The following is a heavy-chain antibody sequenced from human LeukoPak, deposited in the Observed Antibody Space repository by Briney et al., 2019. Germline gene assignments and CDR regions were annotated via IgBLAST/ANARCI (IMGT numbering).Heavy chain of an antibody. CDR2: IRYDGSNK. Sequence: PGGSLRLSCAASGFTFSSYGMHWVRQAPGKGLEWVAFIRYDGSNKYYADSVKGRFTISRDNSKNTLYLQMNSLRAEDTAVYYCARGRGYSGYVASYYYYMDVWGKGTTVTVSS. D-gene: IGHD5-12*01. CDR3: ARGRGYSGYVASYYYYMDV. CDR1: GFTFSSYG. J-gene: IGHJ6*03. V-gene: IGHV3-30*02.